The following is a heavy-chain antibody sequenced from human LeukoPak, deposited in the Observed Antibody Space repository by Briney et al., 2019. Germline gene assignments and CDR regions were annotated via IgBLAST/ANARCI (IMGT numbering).Heavy chain of an antibody. J-gene: IGHJ6*02. CDR2: ISTTGDNT. CDR1: GFTFTGYA. Sequence: GGSLRLSCAASGFTFTGYAMNWVRQAPGKGLEWVSAISTTGDNTDYADSVKGRFTISRDNSKNTPYLQMDSLSAEDTAVYYCAKDHYGGNHYYFGMDVWGQGTTVTVSS. D-gene: IGHD4-23*01. CDR3: AKDHYGGNHYYFGMDV. V-gene: IGHV3-23*01.